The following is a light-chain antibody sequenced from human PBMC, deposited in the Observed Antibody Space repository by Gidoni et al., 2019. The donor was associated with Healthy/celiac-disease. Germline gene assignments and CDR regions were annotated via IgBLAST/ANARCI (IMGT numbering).Light chain of an antibody. CDR1: KLGDKY. V-gene: IGLV3-1*01. Sequence: YELTQPPSVSVSPGQTASITCSGDKLGDKYACWYQQKPGQSPVLVIYQDSKRPSGIPGRFSGSNSGNTATLTISGTQAMDEADYYCQAWDSSTVVFGGGTKLTVL. J-gene: IGLJ2*01. CDR2: QDS. CDR3: QAWDSSTVV.